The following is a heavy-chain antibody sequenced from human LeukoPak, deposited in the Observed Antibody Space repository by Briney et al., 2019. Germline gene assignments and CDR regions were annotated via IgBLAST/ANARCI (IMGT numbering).Heavy chain of an antibody. CDR2: ISGSGGST. Sequence: PGGSLRLSCAASGFTFSSYGMSWVRQAPGKGLEWVSAISGSGGSTYYADSVKGRFTISRDNSKNTLYLQMNSLRAEDTAVYYCAKDYAVTGSGWFDPWGQGTLVTVSS. D-gene: IGHD4-17*01. CDR1: GFTFSSYG. CDR3: AKDYAVTGSGWFDP. J-gene: IGHJ5*02. V-gene: IGHV3-23*01.